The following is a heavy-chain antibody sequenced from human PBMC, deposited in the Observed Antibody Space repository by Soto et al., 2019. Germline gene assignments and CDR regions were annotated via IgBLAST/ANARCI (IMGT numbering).Heavy chain of an antibody. CDR2: INAGNGNT. D-gene: IGHD1-26*01. J-gene: IGHJ2*01. V-gene: IGHV1-3*01. Sequence: QVQLVQSGAEVKKPGASVKVSCKASGYTFTSYAMHWVRQAPGQRLDWMGWINAGNGNTKYSQKFQSRVTITGDTSASTAYMELSSLRSEGTAVYYCAGGGSLYWYFDLWGRGTLVTVSS. CDR3: AGGGSLYWYFDL. CDR1: GYTFTSYA.